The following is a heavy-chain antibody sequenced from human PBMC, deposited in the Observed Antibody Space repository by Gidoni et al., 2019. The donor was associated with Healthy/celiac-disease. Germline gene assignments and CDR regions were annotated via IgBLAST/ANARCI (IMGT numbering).Heavy chain of an antibody. V-gene: IGHV2-26*01. CDR3: ARSIAAADYNWFDP. D-gene: IGHD6-13*01. CDR1: GFALSNARMG. Sequence: QVTWKESGPVLVKPTETLTLTGTVSGFALSNARMGVSWIRQPPGKALEWLAHIFSNDEKSYSTSLKSRLTISKDTSKSQVVLTMTNMDPVDTATYYCARSIAAADYNWFDPWGQGTLVTVSS. J-gene: IGHJ5*02. CDR2: IFSNDEK.